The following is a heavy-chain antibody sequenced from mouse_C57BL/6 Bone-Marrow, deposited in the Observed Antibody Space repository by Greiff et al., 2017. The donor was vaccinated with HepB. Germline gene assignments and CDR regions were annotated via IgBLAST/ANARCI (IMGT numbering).Heavy chain of an antibody. D-gene: IGHD2-5*01. Sequence: QVQLKQSGAELVRPGTSVKMSCKASGYTFTNYWIGWAKQRPGHGLEWIGDIYPGGGYTNYNEKFKGKATLTADKSSSTAYMQFSSLTSEDSAIYYCARGSYYSNYYWYFDVWGTGTTVTVSS. CDR3: ARGSYYSNYYWYFDV. CDR1: GYTFTNYW. J-gene: IGHJ1*03. CDR2: IYPGGGYT. V-gene: IGHV1-63*01.